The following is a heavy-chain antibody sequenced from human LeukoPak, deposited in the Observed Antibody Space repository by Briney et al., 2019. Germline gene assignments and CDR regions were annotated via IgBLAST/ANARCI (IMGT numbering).Heavy chain of an antibody. V-gene: IGHV4-34*01. CDR3: ASTRDYYYYGMDV. CDR2: INHSGST. CDR1: GGSFSGYY. D-gene: IGHD6-6*01. J-gene: IGHJ6*02. Sequence: SETLSLTCVVYGGSFSGYYWSWIRQPPGKGLEWIGEINHSGSTNYNPSLKSRVTISVDTSKNQFSLKLSSVTAADTAVYYCASTRDYYYYGMDVWGQGTTVTVSS.